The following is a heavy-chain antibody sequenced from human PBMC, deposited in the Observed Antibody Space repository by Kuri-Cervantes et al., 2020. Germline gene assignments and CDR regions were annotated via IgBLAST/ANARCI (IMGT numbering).Heavy chain of an antibody. CDR1: GGSISSGDYY. D-gene: IGHD2-2*01. Sequence: ESLKISCAVSGGSISSGDYYWSWIRQPPGKGLEWIGYIYYSGSTKYNPSLKSRVTISVDTSKKQFSLRLSSVTAADTAVYYCARGIVVIPAAPGLFFDSWGQGTLVTVSS. CDR3: ARGIVVIPAAPGLFFDS. CDR2: IYYSGST. J-gene: IGHJ4*02. V-gene: IGHV4-61*08.